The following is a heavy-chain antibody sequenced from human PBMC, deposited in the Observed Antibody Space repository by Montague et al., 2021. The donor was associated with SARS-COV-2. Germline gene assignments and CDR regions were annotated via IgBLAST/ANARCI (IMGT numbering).Heavy chain of an antibody. D-gene: IGHD3-3*01. V-gene: IGHV4-34*01. CDR2: IHHGGDT. J-gene: IGHJ6*02. Sequence: SESLSLTCDVNGTSFTDHYWTWLRQSPGGGLEWIGEIHHGGDTNYNPSLRSRVTISIDTSKPQSSLRLYSMTAPDTAVYYCARGVRVANRPDRFSYSLDVWGRGNAVIVPS. CDR3: ARGVRVANRPDRFSYSLDV. CDR1: GTSFTDHY.